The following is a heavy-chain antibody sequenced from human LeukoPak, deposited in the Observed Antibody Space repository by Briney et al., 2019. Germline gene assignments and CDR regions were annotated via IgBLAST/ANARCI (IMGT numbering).Heavy chain of an antibody. D-gene: IGHD1-7*01. Sequence: GGSLRLSCAASGFTFSSYAMHWVRQAPGKGLEWVAVISYDGSNKYYADSVKGRFTISRDNSKNTLYLQMNSLTAEDTAVYYCARDRVPTTYSFAYGGQGPLVTVS. CDR1: GFTFSSYA. CDR2: ISYDGSNK. J-gene: IGHJ4*02. V-gene: IGHV3-30-3*01. CDR3: ARDRVPTTYSFAY.